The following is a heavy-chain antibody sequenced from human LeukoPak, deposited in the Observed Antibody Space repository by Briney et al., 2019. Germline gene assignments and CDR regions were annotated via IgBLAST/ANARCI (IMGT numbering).Heavy chain of an antibody. D-gene: IGHD3-16*01. J-gene: IGHJ6*03. CDR1: GFTFSSYS. CDR2: ISSSSNYI. Sequence: GGSLRLSCAASGFTFSSYSMNWVRQAPGKGLEWVSSISSSSNYIYYADSVKGRLTISRDNAKNSLYLQMNSLRADDTAVYYCAREGGGWDYYMDVWGKGTTVTVSS. CDR3: AREGGGWDYYMDV. V-gene: IGHV3-21*01.